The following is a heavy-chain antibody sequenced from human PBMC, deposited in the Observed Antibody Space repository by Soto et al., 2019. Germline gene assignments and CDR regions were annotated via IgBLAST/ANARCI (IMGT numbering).Heavy chain of an antibody. D-gene: IGHD3-3*01. Sequence: PXXSLSLSCAASGFTFSTYTMIWVLQAPGKGLEWVSAISGSGGSTYYADSVKGRFTISRDNSKNTLYLQMNSLRAEDTAVYYCAKMGFGVVTAWIDYWGQGTLVTVSS. J-gene: IGHJ4*02. CDR2: ISGSGGST. CDR1: GFTFSTYT. V-gene: IGHV3-23*01. CDR3: AKMGFGVVTAWIDY.